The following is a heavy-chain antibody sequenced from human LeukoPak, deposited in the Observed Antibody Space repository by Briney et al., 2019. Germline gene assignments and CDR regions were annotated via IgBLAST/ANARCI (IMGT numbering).Heavy chain of an antibody. CDR3: ARDADSSSWYRIY. D-gene: IGHD6-13*01. J-gene: IGHJ4*02. Sequence: PSETLSLTCTVSGYSISSGYYWGWIRQPPGKGLEWIGSIYHSGSTYYNSSLKSRVTISVDTSKNQFSLKLSSVTAADTAVYYCARDADSSSWYRIYWGQGTLVTVSS. V-gene: IGHV4-38-2*02. CDR1: GYSISSGYY. CDR2: IYHSGST.